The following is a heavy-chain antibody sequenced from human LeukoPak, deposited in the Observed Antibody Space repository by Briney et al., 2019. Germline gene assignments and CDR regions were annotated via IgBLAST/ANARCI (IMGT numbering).Heavy chain of an antibody. CDR1: GFTVSSNY. D-gene: IGHD3-10*01. J-gene: IGHJ4*02. Sequence: GGSLRLSCVGSGFTVSSNYMTWGRKGPGQGLEWVSISYSGGSTYYGDSVKGRFSISRDNSKNTLYLHMNNLRAEATAIYYGATDSYGSGLWGQRTLVTVSS. CDR3: ATDSYGSGL. CDR2: SYSGGST. V-gene: IGHV3-53*01.